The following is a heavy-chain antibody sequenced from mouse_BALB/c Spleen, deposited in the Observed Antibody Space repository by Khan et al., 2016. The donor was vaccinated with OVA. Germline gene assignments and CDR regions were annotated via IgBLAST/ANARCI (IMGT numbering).Heavy chain of an antibody. CDR2: ISSAATYT. CDR3: ANGNYGWFAY. D-gene: IGHD2-1*01. V-gene: IGHV5-9-1*01. Sequence: EVELVESGGGLVEPGGSLKLSCAASGFTFSTFVMSWVRQTPEKRLEWVATISSAATYTYYPDSVKGRFNISRDNAKNTLYLQMNSLGSEDTAIYYCANGNYGWFAYWGQGTLVTVSA. J-gene: IGHJ3*01. CDR1: GFTFSTFV.